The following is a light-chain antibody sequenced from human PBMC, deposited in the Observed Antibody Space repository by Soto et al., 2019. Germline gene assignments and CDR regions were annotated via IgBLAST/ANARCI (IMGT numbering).Light chain of an antibody. CDR3: QQYGSSGT. Sequence: EIVLTQSPATLSLCPAERATLYCRASESVSTFLAWYQEKPGQATRLLIYGASNRATGIPDRLSGSGSGTDFTLTISRLEPEDFAVYYCQQYGSSGTFGQGTKVDIK. CDR1: ESVSTF. CDR2: GAS. V-gene: IGKV3-20*01. J-gene: IGKJ1*01.